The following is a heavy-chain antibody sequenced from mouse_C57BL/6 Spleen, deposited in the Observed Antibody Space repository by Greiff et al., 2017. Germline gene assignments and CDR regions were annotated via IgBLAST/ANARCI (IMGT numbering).Heavy chain of an antibody. CDR1: GYTFTSYW. CDR2: IHPNSGST. J-gene: IGHJ4*01. V-gene: IGHV1-64*01. CDR3: VYGNYYAIAY. Sequence: VQLQQPGAELVKPGASVKLSCKASGYTFTSYWMHWVKQRPGQGLEWIGMIHPNSGSTNYNEKFKSKATLTVDKSSSTAYMQLSSLTSEDSAVYYCVYGNYYAIAYWGQGTLVTVSS. D-gene: IGHD2-1*01.